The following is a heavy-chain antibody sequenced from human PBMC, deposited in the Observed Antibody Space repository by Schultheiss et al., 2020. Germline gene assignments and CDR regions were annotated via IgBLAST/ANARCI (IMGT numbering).Heavy chain of an antibody. CDR1: GFTFSSYG. V-gene: IGHV3-33*01. J-gene: IGHJ4*02. CDR3: ARVGGGGNLEGYFDY. CDR2: IWYDGSNK. D-gene: IGHD4-23*01. Sequence: GGSLRLSCAASGFTFSSYGMHWVRQAPGKGLEWVAVIWYDGSNKYYADSVKGRFTISRDNAKNSLYLQMNSLRAEDTAVYYCARVGGGGNLEGYFDYWGQGTLVSVYS.